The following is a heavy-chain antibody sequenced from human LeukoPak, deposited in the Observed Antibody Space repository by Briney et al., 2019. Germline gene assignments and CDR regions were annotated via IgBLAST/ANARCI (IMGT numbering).Heavy chain of an antibody. CDR1: GFTFSSYG. V-gene: IGHV3-30*18. Sequence: GGSLRLSCAASGFTFSSYGMHWVPQAPGKGLEWVAVISYDGSNKYYADSVKGRFTISGDNSKNTLYLQMNSLRAEDTAVYYCAKDLSGSNWFDPWGQGTLVTVSS. J-gene: IGHJ5*02. D-gene: IGHD1-26*01. CDR3: AKDLSGSNWFDP. CDR2: ISYDGSNK.